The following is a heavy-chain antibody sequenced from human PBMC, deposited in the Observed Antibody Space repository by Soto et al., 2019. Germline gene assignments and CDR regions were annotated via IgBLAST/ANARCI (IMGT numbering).Heavy chain of an antibody. CDR3: ARHGDFWSGSQGYNWFDP. D-gene: IGHD3-3*01. Sequence: PSETLSLTCTVSGGSIIISTYYWGCIRQPPGKGLEWIGSTYYSGSANYNPSLKSRVTISVDTSKNQFSLKLSSVTAADTAVYYCARHGDFWSGSQGYNWFDPWGQGTLVTVSS. CDR1: GGSIIISTYY. V-gene: IGHV4-39*01. CDR2: TYYSGSA. J-gene: IGHJ5*02.